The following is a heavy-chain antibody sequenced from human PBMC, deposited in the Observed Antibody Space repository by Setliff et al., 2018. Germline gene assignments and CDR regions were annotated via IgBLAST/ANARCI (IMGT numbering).Heavy chain of an antibody. J-gene: IGHJ4*02. D-gene: IGHD4-17*01. V-gene: IGHV4-30-4*08. Sequence: KPSETLSLTCTVSGGSISSGDYYWSWIRQPPGKGLEWIGYIYYSGSTYYNPSLKSRVTISVDTSKNQFSLKLSSVTAADTAVYYCAREPHYGDYLLDYWGRGTLVTVSS. CDR1: GGSISSGDYY. CDR2: IYYSGST. CDR3: AREPHYGDYLLDY.